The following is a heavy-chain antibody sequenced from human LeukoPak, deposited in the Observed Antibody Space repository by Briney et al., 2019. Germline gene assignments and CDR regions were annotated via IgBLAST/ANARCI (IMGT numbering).Heavy chain of an antibody. CDR1: GYTFTGYY. CDR2: INPNSGGT. V-gene: IGHV1-2*02. CDR3: ARDFERVSDY. J-gene: IGHJ4*02. Sequence: ASVKVSCKASGYTFTGYYMHWVRQAPGQGLEWMGWINPNSGGTTYAQKFQGRVTMTRDTSISTAYMELSRLRSDDTAMYYFARDFERVSDYWGQGTLVTVSS.